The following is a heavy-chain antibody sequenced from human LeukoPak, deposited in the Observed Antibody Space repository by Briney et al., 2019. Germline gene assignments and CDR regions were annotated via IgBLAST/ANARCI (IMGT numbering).Heavy chain of an antibody. J-gene: IGHJ4*02. V-gene: IGHV3-23*01. CDR1: GFTFSSYA. D-gene: IGHD3-22*01. CDR3: AKDLLNYYDSSGYYGTTNFDY. CDR2: ISGSGGST. Sequence: GGSLRLSCAAPGFTFSSYAMSWVRQAPGKGLEWVSAISGSGGSTYYADSVKGRFTISRDNSKNTLYLQMNSLRAEDTAVYYCAKDLLNYYDSSGYYGTTNFDYWGQGTLVTVSS.